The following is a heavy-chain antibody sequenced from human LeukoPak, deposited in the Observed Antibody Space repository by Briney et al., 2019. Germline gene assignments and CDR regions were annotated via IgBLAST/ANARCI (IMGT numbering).Heavy chain of an antibody. CDR2: IHHAGST. CDR1: DYYISSGHY. CDR3: ARGQIRIAAAGQFDY. J-gene: IGHJ4*02. D-gene: IGHD6-13*01. V-gene: IGHV4-38-2*02. Sequence: PSETLSLTCTVSDYYISSGHYWGWIRQPPGKGLEWIANIHHAGSTYYNPSLKSRVTISVDTSKNQFSLKLNSVTAADTAVYYCARGQIRIAAAGQFDYWGQGTLVTVSS.